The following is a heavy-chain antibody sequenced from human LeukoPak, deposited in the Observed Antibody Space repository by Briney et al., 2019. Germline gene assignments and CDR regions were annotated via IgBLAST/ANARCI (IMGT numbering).Heavy chain of an antibody. CDR1: GFTVSSTY. J-gene: IGHJ4*02. Sequence: PGGSLRLFCAASGFTVSSTYMSWVRQAPGKGLEWVSVIYSDDTTYNADSVKGRFTISRDNSKNTLYLQMNSLRAEDTAVYFCARAAGSGWPGIFDYWGQGTLVTVSS. CDR2: IYSDDTT. V-gene: IGHV3-53*01. D-gene: IGHD6-19*01. CDR3: ARAAGSGWPGIFDY.